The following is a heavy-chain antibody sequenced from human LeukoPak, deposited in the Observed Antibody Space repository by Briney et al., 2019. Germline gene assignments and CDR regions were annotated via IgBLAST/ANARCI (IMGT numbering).Heavy chain of an antibody. CDR3: AKRPSDYGDYVTYFDY. J-gene: IGHJ4*02. CDR1: GFSFISYG. D-gene: IGHD4-17*01. V-gene: IGHV3-30*18. Sequence: AGGSLRLSCAASGFSFISYGMHWVRQAPGKGLEWVGVMSDDGRNKKYADSVKGRFTISRDNSKDTLYLQMNSLRDEDTAVYYCAKRPSDYGDYVTYFDYWGQGTLVTASS. CDR2: MSDDGRNK.